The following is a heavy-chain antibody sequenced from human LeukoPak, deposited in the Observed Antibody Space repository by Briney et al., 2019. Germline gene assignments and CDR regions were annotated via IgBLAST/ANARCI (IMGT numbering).Heavy chain of an antibody. CDR1: GYTFTGYY. J-gene: IGHJ6*03. Sequence: GASVKVSRKASGYTFTGYYMHWVRQATGQGLEWMGWMNPNSGNTGYAQKFQGRVTMARNTSISTAYMELSSLRSEDTAVYYCARGTKYSVRGVIPRPYYYMDVWGKGTTVTISS. CDR2: MNPNSGNT. V-gene: IGHV1-8*02. CDR3: ARGTKYSVRGVIPRPYYYMDV. D-gene: IGHD3-10*01.